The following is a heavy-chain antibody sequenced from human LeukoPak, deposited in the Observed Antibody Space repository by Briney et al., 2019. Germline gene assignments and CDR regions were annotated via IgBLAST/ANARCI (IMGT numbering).Heavy chain of an antibody. D-gene: IGHD6-6*01. V-gene: IGHV3-21*01. CDR1: GFTFSSYS. CDR3: ASPIAARRTHSSFQNDY. Sequence: GGSLRLSCAASGFTFSSYSMNWVRQAPGKGLEWVSSISSSSSYIYYADSVKGRFTISRDNAKNSLYLQMNSLRAEDTAVYYCASPIAARRTHSSFQNDYWGQETLVTVSS. CDR2: ISSSSSYI. J-gene: IGHJ4*02.